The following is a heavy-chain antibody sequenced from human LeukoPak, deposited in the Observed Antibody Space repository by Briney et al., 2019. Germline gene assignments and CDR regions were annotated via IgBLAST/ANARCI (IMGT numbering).Heavy chain of an antibody. CDR1: GFTFSSNS. Sequence: GGSLRLSCAASGFTFSSNSMNWVRQAPGKGLEWVSSISSSRSYIYYADSVKGRFTISRDNAKNSLYLQMNSLRAEDTAVYYCARGGRGYCSSTSSYTNYYYYMDGWGKGTTVTVSS. D-gene: IGHD2-2*02. CDR2: ISSSRSYI. CDR3: ARGGRGYCSSTSSYTNYYYYMDG. V-gene: IGHV3-21*01. J-gene: IGHJ6*03.